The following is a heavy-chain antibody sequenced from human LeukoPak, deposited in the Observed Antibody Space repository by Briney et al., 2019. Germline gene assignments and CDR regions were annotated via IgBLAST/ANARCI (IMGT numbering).Heavy chain of an antibody. J-gene: IGHJ4*02. V-gene: IGHV3-23*01. CDR3: AKNLRFSTSWYYFDS. CDR2: ISGSGGST. D-gene: IGHD6-13*01. CDR1: GFTFSSYA. Sequence: GGSLRLSCAASGFTFSSYAMSWVRQAPGKGLEWVSAISGSGGSTYYADSVKGRFTISRDNSKNTLYLQMNSLIVEDTAVYYCAKNLRFSTSWYYFDSWGQGTLVTVSS.